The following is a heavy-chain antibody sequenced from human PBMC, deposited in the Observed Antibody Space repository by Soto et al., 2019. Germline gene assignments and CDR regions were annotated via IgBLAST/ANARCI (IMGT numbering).Heavy chain of an antibody. CDR3: LGHGGGSA. V-gene: IGHV3-53*02. CDR1: GFTVSSTY. CDR2: IESGGST. J-gene: IGHJ5*02. Sequence: EEQLVETGGGVIQRGGSLRLSCNASGFTVSSTYMSWVRQAPGMGLEWVAVIESGGSTHYADSVKGRFTISRDNSRNTLYLRMNSLRAEDTAIYYCLGHGGGSAWGQGTLVTVAS. D-gene: IGHD2-15*01.